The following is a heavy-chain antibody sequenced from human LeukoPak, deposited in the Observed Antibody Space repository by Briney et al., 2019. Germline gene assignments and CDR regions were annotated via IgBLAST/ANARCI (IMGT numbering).Heavy chain of an antibody. D-gene: IGHD2-8*01. CDR2: INPNSGGT. CDR1: GYTFTGYY. J-gene: IGHJ4*02. CDR3: ARGLRVRGPFFDY. Sequence: ASVKVSCKASGYTFTGYYMHWVRQAPGQGLEWMGWINPNSGGTNYAQKFQGRVTMTRGTSISTAYMELSRLRSDDTAVYYCARGLRVRGPFFDYWGQGTLVTVSS. V-gene: IGHV1-2*02.